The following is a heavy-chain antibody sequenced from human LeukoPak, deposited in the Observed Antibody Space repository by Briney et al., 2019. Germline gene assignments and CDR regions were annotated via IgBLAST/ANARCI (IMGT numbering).Heavy chain of an antibody. Sequence: SETLSLTCTISGGSISLYYWNWIRQPAGKGLEWIGLLHPSGSTTYNPSLESRVTMSLETSNNKFSLNLTSVTAADTAGYYCTAMFGDSSDFDHGGQGNLDSVS. CDR3: TAMFGDSSDFDH. CDR1: GGSISLYY. CDR2: LHPSGST. J-gene: IGHJ4*02. V-gene: IGHV4-4*07. D-gene: IGHD3-10*02.